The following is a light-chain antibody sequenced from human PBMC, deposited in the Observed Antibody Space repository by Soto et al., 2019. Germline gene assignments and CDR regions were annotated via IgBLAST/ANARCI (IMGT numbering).Light chain of an antibody. CDR3: GTWDNSLSGHVHVV. V-gene: IGLV1-51*01. CDR1: SSNIGKNY. J-gene: IGLJ2*01. CDR2: DND. Sequence: QSVLTQPPSVSAAPGQKVAISCSGSSSNIGKNYVSWYQQLPGTAPKLLIYDNDKRPSGIPGRFSASKSGTSVTLGITGLQPGDEADYYCGTWDNSLSGHVHVVFGGGTKLTVL.